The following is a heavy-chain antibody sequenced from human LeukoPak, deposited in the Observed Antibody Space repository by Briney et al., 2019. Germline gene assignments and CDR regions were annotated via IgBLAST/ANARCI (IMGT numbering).Heavy chain of an antibody. V-gene: IGHV3-7*01. J-gene: IGHJ4*02. Sequence: GGSLRLSCAASGFTFSSYWMGWVRQAPGKGLEWVANIKQDGSEKYYVDSVKGRFTISRDNAKNSLYLQMNSLRAEDTAVYYCARVGDDFWSGYSTRFDYWGQGTLVTVSS. CDR2: IKQDGSEK. CDR3: ARVGDDFWSGYSTRFDY. CDR1: GFTFSSYW. D-gene: IGHD3-3*01.